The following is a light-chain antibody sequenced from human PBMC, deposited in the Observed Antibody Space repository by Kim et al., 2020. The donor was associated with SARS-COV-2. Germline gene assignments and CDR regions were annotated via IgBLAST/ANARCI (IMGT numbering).Light chain of an antibody. CDR2: DAA. V-gene: IGKV3-11*01. CDR1: QTVSTY. J-gene: IGKJ5*01. CDR3: QQRSNWRIT. Sequence: IVLTQSPATLSLSPGERATLSCRASQTVSTYLAWFQQKPGQPPRLLIFDAAHRATGIPARFSGSGSGTDFTLAISSLEPEDCAVYYCQQRSNWRITFGQGTRLEIK.